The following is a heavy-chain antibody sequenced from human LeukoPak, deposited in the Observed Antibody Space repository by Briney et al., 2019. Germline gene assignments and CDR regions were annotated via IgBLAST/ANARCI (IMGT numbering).Heavy chain of an antibody. Sequence: GGSLRLSCAAAGFTFSDYYMSWIRQAPGKGLEWVSYISSSGSTKYYADSVKGRFTISRDNAKNSYLQMNSLRAEDTAVYYCARDGHAYGRGSPHYWGQGTLVTVSS. V-gene: IGHV3-11*01. J-gene: IGHJ4*02. D-gene: IGHD3-10*01. CDR1: GFTFSDYY. CDR2: ISSSGSTK. CDR3: ARDGHAYGRGSPHY.